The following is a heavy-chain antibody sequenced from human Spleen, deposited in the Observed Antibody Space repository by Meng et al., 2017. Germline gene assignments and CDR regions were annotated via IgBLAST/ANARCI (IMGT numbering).Heavy chain of an antibody. CDR2: INTDGSTT. CDR3: ARDLGGIFAY. Sequence: GESLKISCAASGLTFSSYWMHWVRQPAGKGLVWVSRINTDGSTTSYADSVKGRFTISRDNAKNTLYLQMNSLRAEDTAVYYCARDLGGIFAYWGQGALVTVSS. CDR1: GLTFSSYW. V-gene: IGHV3-74*01. J-gene: IGHJ4*02. D-gene: IGHD6-13*01.